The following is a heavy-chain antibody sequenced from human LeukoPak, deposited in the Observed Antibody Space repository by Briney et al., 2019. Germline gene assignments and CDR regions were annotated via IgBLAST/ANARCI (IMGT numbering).Heavy chain of an antibody. CDR3: ARVNCSSTSCYTDYYYGMDV. CDR1: GGSFSGYY. V-gene: IGHV4-34*01. J-gene: IGHJ6*02. D-gene: IGHD2-2*02. Sequence: PSETLSLTCAVYGGSFSGYYWSWIRQPPGKGLEWIGEINHSGSTNYNPSLKGRVTISVDTSKNQFSLKLSSVTAADTAVYYCARVNCSSTSCYTDYYYGMDVWGQGTTVTVSS. CDR2: INHSGST.